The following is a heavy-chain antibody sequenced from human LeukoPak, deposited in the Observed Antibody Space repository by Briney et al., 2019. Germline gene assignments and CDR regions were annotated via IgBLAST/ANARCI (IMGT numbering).Heavy chain of an antibody. CDR2: INHSGST. V-gene: IGHV4-34*01. Sequence: SETLSLTCAVYGGSFSGYYWSWIRQPPGKGLEWIGEINHSGSTNYNPSLKSRVTISVDTSKNQFSLKLSSVTAADTAVYYCAREETYDSSGYYFPTWGQGALVTVSS. J-gene: IGHJ5*02. CDR3: AREETYDSSGYYFPT. D-gene: IGHD3-22*01. CDR1: GGSFSGYY.